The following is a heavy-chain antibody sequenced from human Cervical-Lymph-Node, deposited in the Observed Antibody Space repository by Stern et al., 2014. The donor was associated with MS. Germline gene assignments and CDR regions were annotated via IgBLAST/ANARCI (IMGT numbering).Heavy chain of an antibody. V-gene: IGHV3-30*18. CDR2: ISNDGNAK. J-gene: IGHJ6*02. CDR3: AKDRLFCSGGGCYAMDV. D-gene: IGHD2-15*01. Sequence: QLAEPGGGVVQPGRSLRLPCAASGFTLRSYGMHWVRPAPGKGLEWVAVISNDGNAKYYTDSVKGRFTISRDNSKNTLYLQMNSLRTEDTAVYYCAKDRLFCSGGGCYAMDVWGQGTTVTVSS. CDR1: GFTLRSYG.